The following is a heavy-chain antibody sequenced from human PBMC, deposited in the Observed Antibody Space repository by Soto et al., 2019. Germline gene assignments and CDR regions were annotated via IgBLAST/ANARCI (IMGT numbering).Heavy chain of an antibody. CDR2: IYHSGRT. Sequence: QVQLQESGPGLVKPSGTLSLTCDVSGGSINNGNSWSWVRQSPARGLEWIGEIYHSGRTDYNPSLKSRVTISLDRSKNQFSLKLSSVTAADTAIYYCAGSYCSGGRCHSYVMDICGQGTTVTVS. J-gene: IGHJ6*02. V-gene: IGHV4-4*02. D-gene: IGHD6-19*01. CDR3: AGSYCSGGRCHSYVMDI. CDR1: GGSINNGNS.